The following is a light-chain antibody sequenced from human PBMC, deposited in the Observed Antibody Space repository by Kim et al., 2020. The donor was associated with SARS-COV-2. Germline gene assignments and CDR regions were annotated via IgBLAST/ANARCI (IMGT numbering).Light chain of an antibody. CDR2: EVS. CDR1: SGDVGRSNL. Sequence: GPSIPLYCTGTSGDVGRSNLVSRYQQHPGKAPKLMLCEVSKRPSGVYNRFSGSKSGNTASLTISGLQAEGEADYYCCSYAGSRNVVFGGGTQLTVL. V-gene: IGLV2-23*02. CDR3: CSYAGSRNVV. J-gene: IGLJ2*01.